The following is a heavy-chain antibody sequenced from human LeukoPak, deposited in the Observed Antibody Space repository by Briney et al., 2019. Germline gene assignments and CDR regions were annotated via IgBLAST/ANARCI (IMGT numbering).Heavy chain of an antibody. D-gene: IGHD6-19*01. CDR1: GFIFDNYA. V-gene: IGHV3-43*02. Sequence: GGSLRLSCAAPGFIFDNYAIHWVRQAPGKGLEWVSLISGDGGSTFYADSVRGRFTISRDNTRKSLSLQMSSLRSEDTALYYCARESETSGRYYYWGQGTLVTVSS. CDR3: ARESETSGRYYY. CDR2: ISGDGGST. J-gene: IGHJ4*02.